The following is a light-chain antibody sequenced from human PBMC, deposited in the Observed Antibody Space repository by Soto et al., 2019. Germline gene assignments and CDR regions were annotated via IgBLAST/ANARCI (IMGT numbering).Light chain of an antibody. CDR2: DAS. V-gene: IGKV1-12*01. Sequence: IQLTQSPSSLSASVGDRVNRTCRASQDSTKYLAWYQQKPGKAPNLLIYDASTLHSGVPSRFSGSGSGTDFTLTISSLQPEDFATYFCQQANSFPITVGQGTRLEIK. CDR3: QQANSFPIT. J-gene: IGKJ5*01. CDR1: QDSTKY.